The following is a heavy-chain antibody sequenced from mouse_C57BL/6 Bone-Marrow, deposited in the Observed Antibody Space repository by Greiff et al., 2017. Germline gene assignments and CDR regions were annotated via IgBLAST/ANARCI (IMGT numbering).Heavy chain of an antibody. V-gene: IGHV1-72*01. D-gene: IGHD4-1*01. CDR2: IAPNSGGT. J-gene: IGHJ2*01. CDR3: ARGLTGTVY. CDR1: GYTFPSYW. Sequence: QVQLQQPGAELVKPGASVKLSCKASGYTFPSYWMHWVKQRPGRGLEWIGRIAPNSGGTKYNEKFKSKATLLVDKPSSTAYMQRSSRTSEDSAVYLCARGLTGTVYWGQGTTLTVSA.